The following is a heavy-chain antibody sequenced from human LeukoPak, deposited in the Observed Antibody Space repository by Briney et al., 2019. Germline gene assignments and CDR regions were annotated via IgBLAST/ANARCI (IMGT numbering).Heavy chain of an antibody. Sequence: PGGSLRLTCAASGFTFSSYAMSWVRQAPGKGLEWVAVIWYGGSNTYYADSVKGRFTISRDNSKNTLYLQMNSLRAEDTAVYYCARENYASGSYGDYWGQGTLVTVSS. CDR3: ARENYASGSYGDY. CDR2: IWYGGSNT. V-gene: IGHV3-33*08. CDR1: GFTFSSYA. J-gene: IGHJ4*02. D-gene: IGHD3-10*01.